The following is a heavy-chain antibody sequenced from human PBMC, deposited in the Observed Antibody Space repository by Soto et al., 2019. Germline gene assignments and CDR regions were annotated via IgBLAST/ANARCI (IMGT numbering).Heavy chain of an antibody. Sequence: SYGISWVRQAPGQGLEWMGWISAYNGNTNYAQKLQGRVTMTTDTSTSTAYMELRSLRSDDTAVYYCARPDVGGWYWFDPWGQGTLVTV. CDR2: ISAYNGNT. V-gene: IGHV1-18*01. D-gene: IGHD6-19*01. CDR3: ARPDVGGWYWFDP. CDR1: SYG. J-gene: IGHJ5*02.